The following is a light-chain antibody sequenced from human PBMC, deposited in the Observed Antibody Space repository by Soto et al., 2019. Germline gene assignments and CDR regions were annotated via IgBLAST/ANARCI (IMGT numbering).Light chain of an antibody. V-gene: IGKV1-5*01. CDR1: QSISSW. CDR3: QQYGSSPIT. Sequence: IKMTQSPATLSASVGDRVTSTCRASQSISSWLAWYQQKPGKAPKLLIYDASSLESGVPSRFSGSGSGTDFTLTISRLEPEDFAVYYCQQYGSSPITFGQGTRLEIK. J-gene: IGKJ5*01. CDR2: DAS.